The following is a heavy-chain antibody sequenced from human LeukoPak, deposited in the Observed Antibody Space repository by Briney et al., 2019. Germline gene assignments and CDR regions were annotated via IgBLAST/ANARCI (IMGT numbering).Heavy chain of an antibody. J-gene: IGHJ4*02. CDR1: GFTFSSYS. V-gene: IGHV3-21*01. CDR2: ISSSSSYI. D-gene: IGHD6-13*01. Sequence: GGSLRLSCAASGFTFSSYSMNWVRQAPGKGLEWVSSISSSSSYIYYVDSVKGRFTISRDNAKNSLYLQMNSLRAEDTAVYYCARDPFSSSWYYWGQGTLVTVSS. CDR3: ARDPFSSSWYY.